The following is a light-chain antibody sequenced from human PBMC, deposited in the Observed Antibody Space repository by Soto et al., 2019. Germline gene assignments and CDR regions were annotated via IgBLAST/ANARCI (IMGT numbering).Light chain of an antibody. CDR3: QHCDNLPLS. CDR1: QDIDNS. J-gene: IGKJ4*01. V-gene: IGKV1-33*01. Sequence: DTQMTQSPSSLSAPIGDRVTITCQASQDIDNSLNWYQQKPGKAPKLLIYDASNLATGVPTKFSGSGSGTDFTFTISSLQPEDIATYYCQHCDNLPLSFGGGTKVEI. CDR2: DAS.